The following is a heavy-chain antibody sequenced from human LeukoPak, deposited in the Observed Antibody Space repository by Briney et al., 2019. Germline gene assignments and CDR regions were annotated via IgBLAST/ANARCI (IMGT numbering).Heavy chain of an antibody. CDR1: GFTFSSYA. J-gene: IGHJ4*02. D-gene: IGHD2-15*01. Sequence: GGSLRLSCAASGFTFSSYAMSWVRQAPGKGLEWVSAISGSGGSTYYADSVKGRFTISRDNSKNTLYLQMNSPRAEDTAVYYCANFWGIPTLLLWGQGTLVTVSS. CDR3: ANFWGIPTLLL. CDR2: ISGSGGST. V-gene: IGHV3-23*01.